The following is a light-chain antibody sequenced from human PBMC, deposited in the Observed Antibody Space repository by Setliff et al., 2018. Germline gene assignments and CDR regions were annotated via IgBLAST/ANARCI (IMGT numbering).Light chain of an antibody. V-gene: IGLV1-44*01. Sequence: VLTQPPSASETPGQRVTISCSGSSSNIGSKTVSWYQQLPGTATKLLIYSNDQRPSGVTDRFSGSKSGTSASLAISGLQSEDEADYYCAAWDDSLNSYVFGTGTKVTVL. CDR3: AAWDDSLNSYV. J-gene: IGLJ1*01. CDR1: SSNIGSKT. CDR2: SND.